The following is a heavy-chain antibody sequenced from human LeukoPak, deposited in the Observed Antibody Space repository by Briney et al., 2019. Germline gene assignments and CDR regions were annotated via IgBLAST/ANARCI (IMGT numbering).Heavy chain of an antibody. CDR2: ISAYNGNT. CDR3: AREGTGYYGSGSYYNPLFDY. Sequence: ASVKVSCRASGYTFTSYGISWVRQAPGLGLEWMGWISAYNGNTNYAQMLQGRVTMTTDTSTSTAYMELRSLRSDDTAVYYCAREGTGYYGSGSYYNPLFDYWGQGTLVTVSS. D-gene: IGHD3-10*01. J-gene: IGHJ4*02. V-gene: IGHV1-18*01. CDR1: GYTFTSYG.